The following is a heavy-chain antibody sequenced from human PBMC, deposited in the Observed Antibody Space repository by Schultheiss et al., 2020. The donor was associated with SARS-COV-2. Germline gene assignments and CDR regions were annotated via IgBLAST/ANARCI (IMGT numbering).Heavy chain of an antibody. CDR1: GGSVSSGSYY. Sequence: SETLSLTCTVSGGSVSSGSYYWSWIRQPAGKGLEWIGSIYYSGSTYYNPSLKSRVTISVDTSKNQFSLKLSSVTAADTAVYYCARIARERGYPDSGAPDYWGQGTLVTVSS. CDR3: ARIARERGYPDSGAPDY. CDR2: IYYSGST. J-gene: IGHJ4*02. D-gene: IGHD5-12*01. V-gene: IGHV4-61*10.